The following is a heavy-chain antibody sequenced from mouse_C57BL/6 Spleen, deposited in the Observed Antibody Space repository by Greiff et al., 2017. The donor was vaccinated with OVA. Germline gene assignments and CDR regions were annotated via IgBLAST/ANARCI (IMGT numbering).Heavy chain of an antibody. CDR2: ISSGGDYI. D-gene: IGHD2-4*01. CDR1: GFTFSSYA. V-gene: IGHV5-9-1*02. Sequence: EVQGVESGEGLVKPGGSLKLSCAASGFTFSSYAMSWVRQTPEKRLEWVAYISSGGDYIYYADTVKGRFTISRDNARNTLYLQMSSLKSEDTAMYYCTRDDYDGLGFAYWGQGTLVTVSA. J-gene: IGHJ3*01. CDR3: TRDDYDGLGFAY.